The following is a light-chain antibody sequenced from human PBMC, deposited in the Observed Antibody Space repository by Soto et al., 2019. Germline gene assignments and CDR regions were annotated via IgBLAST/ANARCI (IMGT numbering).Light chain of an antibody. V-gene: IGLV2-23*01. J-gene: IGLJ2*01. CDR1: SSDVGTYNL. Sequence: QSALTQPASVSGSPGQSITISCTGTSSDVGTYNLVSWYQQHPGKAPKLMIYEGTKRPSGVSNRFSGSESGNTASLTISGLLAADEGDYYCCSYGGGSVVFGGGTKLTVL. CDR3: CSYGGGSVV. CDR2: EGT.